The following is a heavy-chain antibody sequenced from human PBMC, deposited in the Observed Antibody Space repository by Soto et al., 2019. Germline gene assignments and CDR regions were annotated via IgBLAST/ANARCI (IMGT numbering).Heavy chain of an antibody. CDR3: AKSPWVLWLLDY. D-gene: IGHD5-18*01. V-gene: IGHV3-30*18. CDR1: GFTFSSYG. CDR2: ISYDGSNK. Sequence: PGGSLRLSCAASGFTFSSYGMHWVRQAPGKGLEWVAVISYDGSNKYYADSVKGRFTISRDNSKNTLYLQMNSLRAEDTAVYYCAKSPWVLWLLDYWGQGTLVTVSS. J-gene: IGHJ4*02.